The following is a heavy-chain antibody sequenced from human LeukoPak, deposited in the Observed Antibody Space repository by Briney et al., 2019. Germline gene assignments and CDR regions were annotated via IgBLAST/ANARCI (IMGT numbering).Heavy chain of an antibody. CDR2: ISSSSSYI. V-gene: IGHV3-21*01. CDR3: ARDQGYYGSGSNIVQH. Sequence: NPGGSLRLSCADSGFTFGSYSMNWVRQAPGKGLEWVSSISSSSSYIYYADSVKGRFTISRDNAKNSLYLQMNSLRAEDTAVYYCARDQGYYGSGSNIVQHWGQGTLVTASS. CDR1: GFTFGSYS. J-gene: IGHJ1*01. D-gene: IGHD3-10*01.